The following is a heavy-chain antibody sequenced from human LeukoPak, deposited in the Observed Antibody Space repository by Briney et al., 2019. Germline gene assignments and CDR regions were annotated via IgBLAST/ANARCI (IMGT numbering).Heavy chain of an antibody. V-gene: IGHV3-7*02. CDR2: IKQDGSEK. J-gene: IGHJ6*02. CDR3: ARTGYSSSWYDYYYYGMDV. Sequence: QSGGSLRLSCAASGFTFSSYWMSWVRQAPGKGLEWVANIKQDGSEKYYVDSVKGRFTISRDNAKNSLYLQMNSLRAEDTAVYYCARTGYSSSWYDYYYYGMDVWGQGTTVTVSS. CDR1: GFTFSSYW. D-gene: IGHD6-13*01.